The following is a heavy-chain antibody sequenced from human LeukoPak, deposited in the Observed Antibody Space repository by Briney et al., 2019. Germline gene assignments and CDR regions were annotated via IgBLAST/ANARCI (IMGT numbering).Heavy chain of an antibody. Sequence: ASVKVSCKASGYTFTSYDINWVRQATGQGLEWMGWMNPNSGNTGYAQKFQGRVTMTRNTSISTAYMELRSLRSDDTAVYYCARDVSGSYANWFDPWGQGTLVTVSS. CDR3: ARDVSGSYANWFDP. D-gene: IGHD1-26*01. CDR1: GYTFTSYD. J-gene: IGHJ5*02. V-gene: IGHV1-8*01. CDR2: MNPNSGNT.